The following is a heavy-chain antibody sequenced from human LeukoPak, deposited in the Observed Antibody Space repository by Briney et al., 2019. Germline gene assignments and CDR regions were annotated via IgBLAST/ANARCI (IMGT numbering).Heavy chain of an antibody. D-gene: IGHD3-10*01. Sequence: PGGSLRLSCAASGFTFSSYAMSWVRQAPGKGLEWIGEVSHSGRTNYNPSLKSRLTISVDTSKYQFSLKVSSVTAADTAVYYCARGYPHGSGSYYNDYWGQGILVTVSS. CDR2: VSHSGRT. CDR1: GFTFSSYA. V-gene: IGHV4-34*01. CDR3: ARGYPHGSGSYYNDY. J-gene: IGHJ4*02.